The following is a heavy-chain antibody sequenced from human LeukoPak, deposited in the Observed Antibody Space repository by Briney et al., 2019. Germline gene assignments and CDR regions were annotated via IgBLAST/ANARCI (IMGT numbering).Heavy chain of an antibody. V-gene: IGHV5-51*01. D-gene: IGHD2-2*01. CDR1: GYSFTCYW. CDR2: IYPGDSDT. CDR3: ASPPTRECSSISCPLTD. J-gene: IGHJ4*02. Sequence: GESLKISCKGSGYSFTCYWIAWLRQMPGKGLEWMGIIYPGDSDTRYSPSFQGQVTISVDKSVSAAYLQWSSLKASDTAMYYCASPPTRECSSISCPLTDWRQGTLVTVSS.